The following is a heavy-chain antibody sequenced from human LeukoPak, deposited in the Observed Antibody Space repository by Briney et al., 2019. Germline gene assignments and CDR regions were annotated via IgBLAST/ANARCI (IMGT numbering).Heavy chain of an antibody. CDR3: ARDGVDYYDSSGIPFDY. CDR1: GFTFSTYA. J-gene: IGHJ4*02. D-gene: IGHD3-22*01. V-gene: IGHV3-23*01. Sequence: GGSLRLSCAASGFTFSTYAMTWLRQAPGKGLEWVSALNYNGGNTYYADSVKGRFTISRDNSKNTLYLQMNSLRAEDTAVYYCARDGVDYYDSSGIPFDYWGQGTLVTVSS. CDR2: LNYNGGNT.